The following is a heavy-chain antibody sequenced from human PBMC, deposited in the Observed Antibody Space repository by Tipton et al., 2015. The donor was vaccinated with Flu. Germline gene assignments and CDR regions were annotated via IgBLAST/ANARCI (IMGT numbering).Heavy chain of an antibody. CDR3: ASSYWIRGVTQVDY. D-gene: IGHD3-10*01. CDR1: GGSISTINYY. J-gene: IGHJ4*02. V-gene: IGHV4-39*07. Sequence: TLSLTCTVSGGSISTINYYWGWVRQPPGKGLEWIGNIYYSGSTYYNPSLKSRVTISVDTSKNQFSLKLSSVTAADTAVYYCASSYWIRGVTQVDYWGQGTLVTVSS. CDR2: IYYSGST.